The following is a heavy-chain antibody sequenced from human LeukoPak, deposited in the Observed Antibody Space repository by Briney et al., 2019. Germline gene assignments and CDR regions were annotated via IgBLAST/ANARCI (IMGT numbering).Heavy chain of an antibody. CDR3: VKGTYTAAH. Sequence: GGSLRLSCSASGFTFSSYAMHWVRQAPGKGLEYVSAISRSGDSIYYADSVKGRISISRDNSKNTLYLQMSSLRAEDTAVYYCVKGTYTAAHWRQGTLVTVSS. V-gene: IGHV3-64D*06. D-gene: IGHD1-14*01. J-gene: IGHJ4*02. CDR1: GFTFSSYA. CDR2: ISRSGDSI.